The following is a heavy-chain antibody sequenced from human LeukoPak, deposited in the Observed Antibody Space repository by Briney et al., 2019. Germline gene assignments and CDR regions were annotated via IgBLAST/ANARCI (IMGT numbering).Heavy chain of an antibody. D-gene: IGHD2-2*01. CDR3: ARLCSSTSCYPHYYYGMDV. CDR1: GYTFTSYG. J-gene: IGHJ6*04. V-gene: IGHV1-18*04. CDR2: ISAYNGNT. Sequence: ASVKVSCKASGYTFTSYGISWVRQAPGQGLEWMGWISAYNGNTNYAQKLQGRVTMTTDTSTGTAYMELRSLRSDDTAVYYCARLCSSTSCYPHYYYGMDVWGKGTTVTVSS.